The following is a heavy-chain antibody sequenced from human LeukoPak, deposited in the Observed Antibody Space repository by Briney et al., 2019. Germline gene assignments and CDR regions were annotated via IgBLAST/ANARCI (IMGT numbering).Heavy chain of an antibody. D-gene: IGHD3-10*01. CDR3: AKIDSYGSGSPYPNGAFDI. CDR2: ISSSSGSI. CDR1: GFTFSSYG. Sequence: PGGSLRLSCAASGFTFSSYGMNWVRQTPGKGLEWVSFISSSSGSIYYAHSVKGRFTISRDNAKNSLHLHMDSLRVEVTAVYYCAKIDSYGSGSPYPNGAFDIWGQGTMVTVSS. V-gene: IGHV3-21*01. J-gene: IGHJ3*02.